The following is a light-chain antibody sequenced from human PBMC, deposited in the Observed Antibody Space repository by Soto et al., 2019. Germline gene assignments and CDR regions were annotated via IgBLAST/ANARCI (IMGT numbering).Light chain of an antibody. J-gene: IGLJ2*01. Sequence: QSALTQPASLSGSPGQSITISCTGTSSDVGGYNYVSWYQQHPGKAPKLIIYEVINRPSGISHRFSGSKSGNTASLTISGLQAEDEADYYCSSYTGSITLLFGGGTKLTVL. CDR1: SSDVGGYNY. CDR3: SSYTGSITLL. V-gene: IGLV2-14*01. CDR2: EVI.